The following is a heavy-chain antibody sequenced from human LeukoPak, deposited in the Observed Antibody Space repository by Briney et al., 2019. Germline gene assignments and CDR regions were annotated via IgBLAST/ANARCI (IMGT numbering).Heavy chain of an antibody. V-gene: IGHV1-3*03. CDR2: INAGNGNT. CDR1: GYTFTSYA. Sequence: ASVKVSCKASGYTFTSYAMHWVRQAPGQRLEWMGWINAGNGNTKYLQEFQGRVTITRDTSASTAYMELSSLRSEDMAVYYCARDLRIAVAGTGSLGYWGQGTLVTVSS. D-gene: IGHD6-19*01. J-gene: IGHJ4*02. CDR3: ARDLRIAVAGTGSLGY.